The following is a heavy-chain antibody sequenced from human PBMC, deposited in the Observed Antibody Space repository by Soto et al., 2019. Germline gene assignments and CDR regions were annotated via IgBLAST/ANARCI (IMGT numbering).Heavy chain of an antibody. CDR2: ISAYNGNT. CDR3: ARDFTGWPPDGVDA. Sequence: QVHLVQSGAEVKKPGASVKVSCKASGFTFTSYAITWVRQAPGQGLEWMGWISAYNGNTNYAQKLQGRVTMTTDTXPSTAYMELGSLTSDDPAVYYCARDFTGWPPDGVDAWGQGTLVTVSS. J-gene: IGHJ5*02. D-gene: IGHD3-16*01. V-gene: IGHV1-18*01. CDR1: GFTFTSYA.